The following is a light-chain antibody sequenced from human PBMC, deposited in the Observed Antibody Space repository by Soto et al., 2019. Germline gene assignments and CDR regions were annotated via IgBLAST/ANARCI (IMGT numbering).Light chain of an antibody. Sequence: EIVLTQSPNTLSLSPGERATLSCRSSQSVSSSYLAWYQQKPGQAPRLLIYGASSRATGIPDRFSGSGSGTDFTLTISRLEPEDFAVYYCQQDGSSPRTFGQGTKVDIK. CDR2: GAS. CDR1: QSVSSSY. V-gene: IGKV3-20*01. CDR3: QQDGSSPRT. J-gene: IGKJ1*01.